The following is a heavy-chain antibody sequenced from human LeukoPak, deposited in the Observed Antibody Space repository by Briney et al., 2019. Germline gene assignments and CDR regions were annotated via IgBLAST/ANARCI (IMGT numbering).Heavy chain of an antibody. V-gene: IGHV3-21*01. CDR2: ITSSSRYI. D-gene: IGHD1-26*01. CDR3: ARDRGSYTLDY. Sequence: PGGSLRLSCAASGFTFSSYNMNWVRQAPGKGLEWVLSITSSSRYIYYADSVKGRFTISRDNAKNSLYLQMNSLRAEDTAVYYCARDRGSYTLDYWGQGTLVTVSS. CDR1: GFTFSSYN. J-gene: IGHJ4*02.